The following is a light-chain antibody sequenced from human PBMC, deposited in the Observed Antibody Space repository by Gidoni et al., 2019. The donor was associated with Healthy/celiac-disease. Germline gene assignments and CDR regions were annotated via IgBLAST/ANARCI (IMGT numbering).Light chain of an antibody. CDR2: DAS. J-gene: IGKJ2*01. CDR1: QDISNY. V-gene: IGKV1-33*01. Sequence: DIQMTQSPSSLSASVGDRVTITCQASQDISNYLNWYQQKPGKAPKLLIYDASNLKTGVPSRFSGSGSGTDFTFTISSLQPEDIATYYCQQYDNLPYTFGQGTQLELK. CDR3: QQYDNLPYT.